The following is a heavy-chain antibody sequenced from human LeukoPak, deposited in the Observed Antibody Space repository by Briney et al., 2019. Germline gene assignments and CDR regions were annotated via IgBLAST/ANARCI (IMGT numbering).Heavy chain of an antibody. CDR1: GFTFTNYW. Sequence: GSLRLSCAASGFTFTNYWMSWVRQAPGKGLELVANIKQDRSEKCYVDSVKGRFTISRDNAKNSLYLQMNSLRAEDTAVYYCARLREIPVFGVVTKSTSYFDYWGQGTLVTVSS. CDR3: ARLREIPVFGVVTKSTSYFDY. D-gene: IGHD3-3*01. V-gene: IGHV3-7*01. CDR2: IKQDRSEK. J-gene: IGHJ4*02.